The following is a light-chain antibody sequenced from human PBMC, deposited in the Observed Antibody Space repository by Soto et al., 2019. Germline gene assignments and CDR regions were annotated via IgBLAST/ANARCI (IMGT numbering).Light chain of an antibody. J-gene: IGLJ3*02. V-gene: IGLV2-8*01. CDR3: SSYVGSNNWV. Sequence: QSVLTQPPSASGSPGQSVTISCTGSSSDVGAYNYVSWYKQHPGKAPKLMIFDVSKRPSGVPDRFSGSKSGDTASLTVSGLQAEDEADYYCSSYVGSNNWVFGGGTKVTVL. CDR1: SSDVGAYNY. CDR2: DVS.